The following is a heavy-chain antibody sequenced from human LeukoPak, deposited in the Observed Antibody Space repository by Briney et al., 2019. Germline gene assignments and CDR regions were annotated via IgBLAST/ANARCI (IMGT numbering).Heavy chain of an antibody. J-gene: IGHJ4*02. D-gene: IGHD3-22*01. Sequence: SETLSLTCTVSGGSVSSGSYYWSWIRQPPGKGLEWIGYIYYSGSTNYNPSLKSRVTISVDTSKSQFSLKLSSVTAADTAVYYCARGLLYYYDSSGYLDYWGQGTLVTVSS. CDR3: ARGLLYYYDSSGYLDY. CDR2: IYYSGST. V-gene: IGHV4-61*01. CDR1: GGSVSSGSYY.